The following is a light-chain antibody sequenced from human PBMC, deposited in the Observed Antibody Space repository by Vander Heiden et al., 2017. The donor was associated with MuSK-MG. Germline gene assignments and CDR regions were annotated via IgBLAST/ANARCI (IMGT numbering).Light chain of an antibody. CDR2: DAS. CDR1: QDISNY. Sequence: IQITPSPSSLSASVGDRVTITCQASQDISNYLNWYQQKPGKAPKLLIYDASNLETGVPSKFSGSGSGTDFTFTISSLQPEDVATYYCQQDDNDPPSFGQGTKVEIK. V-gene: IGKV1-33*01. CDR3: QQDDNDPPS. J-gene: IGKJ2*01.